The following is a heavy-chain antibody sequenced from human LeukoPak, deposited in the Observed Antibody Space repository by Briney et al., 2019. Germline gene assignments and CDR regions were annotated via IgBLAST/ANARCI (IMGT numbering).Heavy chain of an antibody. Sequence: PSETLSLTCTVSGGSISSYYWSWIRQPPGKGLEWIGYIYYSGSTNYNPSLKSRVTISVDTSKNQFSLKLSSVTAADTAVYYCARSGKRANYYGSSGYYYAFDYWGQGTLVTVSS. CDR1: GGSISSYY. CDR2: IYYSGST. D-gene: IGHD3-22*01. J-gene: IGHJ4*02. CDR3: ARSGKRANYYGSSGYYYAFDY. V-gene: IGHV4-59*01.